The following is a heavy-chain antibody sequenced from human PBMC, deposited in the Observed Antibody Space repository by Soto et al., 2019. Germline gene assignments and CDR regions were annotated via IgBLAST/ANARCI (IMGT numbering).Heavy chain of an antibody. CDR3: AHRRAWELLPYNWFDP. J-gene: IGHJ5*02. CDR1: GFSLSTSGVG. D-gene: IGHD1-26*01. CDR2: IYWDDDK. V-gene: IGHV2-5*02. Sequence: QITLKESGPPLVKPTQTLTLTCTFSGFSLSTSGVGVGWIRQPPGKALEWLALIYWDDDKGYSPSLKSRPTITKDTSKNQVVLTKTNMDPVDTATYYCAHRRAWELLPYNWFDPWGHITLVTVCS.